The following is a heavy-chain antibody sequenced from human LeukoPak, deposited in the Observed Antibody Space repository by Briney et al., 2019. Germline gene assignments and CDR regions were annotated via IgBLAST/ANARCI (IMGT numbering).Heavy chain of an antibody. J-gene: IGHJ6*03. D-gene: IGHD4-11*01. V-gene: IGHV1-2*02. Sequence: ASVKVSCKASGYTFTSYYMHWVRQAPGQGLEWMGIINPNSGGTNYAQKFQGRVTMTRDTSISTAYMELSRLRSDDTAVYYCARGPTTVTMYYYYMDVWGKGTTVTVSS. CDR2: INPNSGGT. CDR3: ARGPTTVTMYYYYMDV. CDR1: GYTFTSYY.